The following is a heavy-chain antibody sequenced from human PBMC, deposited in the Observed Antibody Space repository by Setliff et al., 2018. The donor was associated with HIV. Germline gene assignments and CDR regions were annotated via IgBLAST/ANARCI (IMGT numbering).Heavy chain of an antibody. D-gene: IGHD3-22*01. J-gene: IGHJ5*02. Sequence: GGSLRLSCAACGFTFSTYDMHWVRQATGKGLEWVSGISGSGDSTFYAHSVKGRFTISRDNSKNMLFLQMSSLRADDTAVYYCARDRRGYQYESSGYPGFDPWGQGTLVTVSS. CDR3: ARDRRGYQYESSGYPGFDP. CDR1: GFTFSTYD. V-gene: IGHV3-23*01. CDR2: ISGSGDST.